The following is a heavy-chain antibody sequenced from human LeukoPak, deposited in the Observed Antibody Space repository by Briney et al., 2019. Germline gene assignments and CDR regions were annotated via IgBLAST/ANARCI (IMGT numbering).Heavy chain of an antibody. D-gene: IGHD2-21*02. CDR1: GFTVSSNY. CDR2: IYSGGYT. V-gene: IGHV3-53*01. Sequence: PGGSLRLSCAASGFTVSSNYMSWVRQAPGKGLEWVSVIYSGGYTSYADSVKGRFTISRDNSKNTLYLQMGSLRAEDTAVYHCARQVRGDGRGGFDPWGQGTLVTVSS. J-gene: IGHJ5*02. CDR3: ARQVRGDGRGGFDP.